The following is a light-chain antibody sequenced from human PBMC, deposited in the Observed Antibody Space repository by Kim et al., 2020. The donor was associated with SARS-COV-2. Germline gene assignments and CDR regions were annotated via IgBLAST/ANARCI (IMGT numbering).Light chain of an antibody. CDR2: AAS. J-gene: IGKJ4*01. V-gene: IGKV1-8*01. CDR3: QQYYSYPLT. Sequence: ATTGDTVTITGRASQAISNYVAWYQQKSGEVPTVLISAASALQSGVPSRFSGSGSGTDFTLTISRLQLEDLATYYCQQYYSYPLTFGGGTKVDIK. CDR1: QAISNY.